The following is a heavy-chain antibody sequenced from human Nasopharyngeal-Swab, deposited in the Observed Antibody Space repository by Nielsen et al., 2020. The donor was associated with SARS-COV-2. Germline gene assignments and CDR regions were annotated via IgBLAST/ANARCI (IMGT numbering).Heavy chain of an antibody. V-gene: IGHV3-74*01. J-gene: IGHJ6*03. CDR2: INSDGSST. CDR1: GFTFSSYW. CDR3: ARDECSGGSCYPPGLMYV. D-gene: IGHD2-15*01. Sequence: GESLKISCAASGFTFSSYWMHWVRQAPGKGLVWVSRINSDGSSTSYADSVKGRFTISRDNAKNTLYLQMNSLRAEDTAVYYCARDECSGGSCYPPGLMYVWGKGTTVTVSS.